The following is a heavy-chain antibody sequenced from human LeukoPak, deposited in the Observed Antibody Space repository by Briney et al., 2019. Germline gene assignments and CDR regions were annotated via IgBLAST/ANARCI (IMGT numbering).Heavy chain of an antibody. CDR3: ATMVGAPYDAFDI. V-gene: IGHV1-69*05. J-gene: IGHJ3*02. Sequence: ASVKVSCKASGGTFSSYAISWVRQAPGQGLEWMGGIIPIFGTANYAQKFQGRVTITRDTSATTAYMELSSLRSEDAAVYYCATMVGAPYDAFDIWGQGTMVTVS. D-gene: IGHD1-26*01. CDR1: GGTFSSYA. CDR2: IIPIFGTA.